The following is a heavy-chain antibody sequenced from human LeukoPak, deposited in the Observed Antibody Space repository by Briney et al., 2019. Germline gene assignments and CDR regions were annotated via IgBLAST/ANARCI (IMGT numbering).Heavy chain of an antibody. D-gene: IGHD2-2*01. CDR3: AKDKRDLCYFDY. J-gene: IGHJ4*02. V-gene: IGHV3-30*18. Sequence: GGSLRLSCAASGFTFSSYGMHWVRQAPGKGLEWVAVISYDGSNKYYADSVKGRFTISRDNSKNTLYLQMNSLRAEDTAVYYCAKDKRDLCYFDYWGQGTLVTVSS. CDR1: GFTFSSYG. CDR2: ISYDGSNK.